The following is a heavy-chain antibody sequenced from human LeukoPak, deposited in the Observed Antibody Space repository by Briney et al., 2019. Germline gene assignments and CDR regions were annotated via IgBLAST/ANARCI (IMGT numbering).Heavy chain of an antibody. D-gene: IGHD2-2*01. CDR3: ARDRWGYCSSTSCQGDAFDI. CDR1: GFTFSSYA. V-gene: IGHV3-30-3*01. J-gene: IGHJ3*02. CDR2: ISYDGSNK. Sequence: TGGSLRLSCAASGFTFSSYAMHWVRQAPGKGLEWVAVISYDGSNKYYADSVKGRFTISRDNSKNTLYLQMNSLRAEDTAVYYCARDRWGYCSSTSCQGDAFDIWGQGTMVTVSS.